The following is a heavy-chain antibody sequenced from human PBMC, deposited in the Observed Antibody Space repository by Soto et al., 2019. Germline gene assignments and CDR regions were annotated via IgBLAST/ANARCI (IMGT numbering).Heavy chain of an antibody. Sequence: QVQLRQSVPGLLRPSETLSLTCTVSGMTHKYYHWSWVRQSPGKGLEWLGEIDNIDNRGRTNYNPSLKSRLSVSMDASKNRFSLTLYSVTAADTAIYYCATFMGSAFRISGFDKWGQGVLVTVSS. D-gene: IGHD1-26*01. CDR3: ATFMGSAFRISGFDK. J-gene: IGHJ4*02. V-gene: IGHV4-34*08. CDR2: IDNIDNRGRT. CDR1: GMTHKYYH.